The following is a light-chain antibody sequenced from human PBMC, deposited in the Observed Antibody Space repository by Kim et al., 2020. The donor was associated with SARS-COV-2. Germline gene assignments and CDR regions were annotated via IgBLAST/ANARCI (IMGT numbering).Light chain of an antibody. CDR2: KAS. Sequence: DIQMTQSPSTLSASVGDTVTITCRASQSIGAWLAWYQQKAGKAPKFLIYKASTLKSGVPSRFSGSGFGTEFTLTIAGLQPDDFASYYCHQYNTFSTFGRGTKVEIK. CDR1: QSIGAW. J-gene: IGKJ1*01. CDR3: HQYNTFST. V-gene: IGKV1-5*03.